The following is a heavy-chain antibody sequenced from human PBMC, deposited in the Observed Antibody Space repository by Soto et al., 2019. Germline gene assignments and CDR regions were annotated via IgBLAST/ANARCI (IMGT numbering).Heavy chain of an antibody. CDR3: ARDRGEYTSSWFWYFSH. J-gene: IGHJ2*01. V-gene: IGHV4-4*07. CDR2: LNIAGTI. CDR1: GASISSYN. Sequence: SETLSLTCSVSGASISSYNWNWVRQSAGKGPEWVGRLNIAGTINYNPSLKSRITMSMDTSKNQISLHLRSVTAADTAMYYCARDRGEYTSSWFWYFSHWGHGTRVTVSS. D-gene: IGHD6-13*01.